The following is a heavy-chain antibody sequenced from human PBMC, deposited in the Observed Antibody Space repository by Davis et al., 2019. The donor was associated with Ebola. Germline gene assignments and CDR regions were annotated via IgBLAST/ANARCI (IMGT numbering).Heavy chain of an antibody. CDR3: AVGNSGSYFGAFDF. V-gene: IGHV4-59*01. CDR2: IYYSGST. D-gene: IGHD1-26*01. Sequence: MPSETLSLTCTVSGGSISSYYWSWIRQPPGKGLEWIGYIYYSGSTNYKPSLKSRVTISVDTSKKQFSLKLNSVTAADTAVYYCAVGNSGSYFGAFDFWGQGTMVTVSS. J-gene: IGHJ3*01. CDR1: GGSISSYY.